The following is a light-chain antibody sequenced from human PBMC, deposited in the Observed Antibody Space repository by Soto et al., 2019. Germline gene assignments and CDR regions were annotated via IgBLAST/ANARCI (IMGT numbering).Light chain of an antibody. Sequence: QSVLTQPPSAFGSPGQSVTISCTGASSDVGGYNYVSWYQQHPGKAPKLMIYEVTKRPSGVPDRFSGSKSGNTASLTVSGLQAEDEADYFCSSYAGSNIHYVFGTGTKLTVL. CDR3: SSYAGSNIHYV. CDR2: EVT. V-gene: IGLV2-8*01. J-gene: IGLJ1*01. CDR1: SSDVGGYNY.